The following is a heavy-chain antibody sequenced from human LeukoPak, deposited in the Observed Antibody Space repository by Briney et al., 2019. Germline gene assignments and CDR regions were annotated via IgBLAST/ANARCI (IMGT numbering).Heavy chain of an antibody. D-gene: IGHD2-2*01. Sequence: PSETLSLTCTVSGGSISSSSYYWGWIRQPPGKGLEWIGSIYYSGSTYYNPSLKSRVTISVDTSKNQFSLKLSSVTAADTAVYYCARHLAVPAALGWFDPWGQGTLDTVSS. V-gene: IGHV4-39*01. CDR1: GGSISSSSYY. J-gene: IGHJ5*02. CDR3: ARHLAVPAALGWFDP. CDR2: IYYSGST.